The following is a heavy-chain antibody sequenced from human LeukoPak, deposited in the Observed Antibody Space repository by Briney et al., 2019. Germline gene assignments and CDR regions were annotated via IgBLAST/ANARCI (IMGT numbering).Heavy chain of an antibody. V-gene: IGHV4-39*01. J-gene: IGHJ5*02. CDR3: ARLTYYDPAGFDP. D-gene: IGHD3-3*01. CDR1: GGSISSGTYY. CDR2: IYYSGSI. Sequence: SETLSLTCIVSGGSISSGTYYWGWIRQPPGKGLEWIGNIYYSGSIYYNPSLKSRVTMSIDTSNNQFSLKLSSVTAADTAVYYCARLTYYDPAGFDPWGQGTLVTVSS.